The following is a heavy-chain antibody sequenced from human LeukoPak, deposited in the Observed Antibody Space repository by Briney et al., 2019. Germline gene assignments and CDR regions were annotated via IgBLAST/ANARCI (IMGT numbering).Heavy chain of an antibody. V-gene: IGHV3-7*01. D-gene: IGHD5-24*01. CDR2: IKQDGSEK. CDR3: AREVGDGYSRGDY. CDR1: GFTFSSYW. J-gene: IGHJ4*02. Sequence: GGSLRLSCAASGFTFSSYWMSWVRQAPGKGLEWVANIKQDGSEKYCVDSVKGRFIISRDNAKNSLYLQMNSLRAEDTAVYYCAREVGDGYSRGDYWGQGTLVTVSS.